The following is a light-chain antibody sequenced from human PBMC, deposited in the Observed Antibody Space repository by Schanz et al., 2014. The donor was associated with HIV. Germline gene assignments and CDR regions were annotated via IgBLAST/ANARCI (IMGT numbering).Light chain of an antibody. CDR3: QQYSSFSWT. J-gene: IGKJ1*01. CDR2: EAS. V-gene: IGKV1-5*03. Sequence: IQMTQSRSTLSASVGDRVTITCRASQSISSWLAWYQQKPGKAPKLLIYEASTLESGVPPRFSGSGSGTEFTLTITTLQPDDFATYFCQQYSSFSWTFGQGTKVEMK. CDR1: QSISSW.